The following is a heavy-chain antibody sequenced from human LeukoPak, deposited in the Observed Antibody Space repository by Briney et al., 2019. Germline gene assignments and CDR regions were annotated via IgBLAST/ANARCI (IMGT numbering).Heavy chain of an antibody. CDR1: GGSISSYY. J-gene: IGHJ4*02. D-gene: IGHD2-2*01. CDR3: ARVPGYCSSSICYWYDY. CDR2: IYYSGST. Sequence: PSETLSLTCTVSGGSISSYYWSWIRQPPGKGLEWIGYIYYSGSTNYNPSLKSRDTISVDTSKNQFSLKLSSVTAADTAVYYCARVPGYCSSSICYWYDYWGQGTLVTVSS. V-gene: IGHV4-59*01.